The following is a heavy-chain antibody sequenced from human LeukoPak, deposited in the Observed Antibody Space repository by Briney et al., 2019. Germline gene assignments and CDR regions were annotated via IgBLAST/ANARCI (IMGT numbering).Heavy chain of an antibody. CDR1: EFSVGSNY. CDR2: IYSGGST. J-gene: IGHJ4*02. CDR3: AKDHRSGGDGYYFDY. Sequence: GGSLRLSCAASEFSVGSNYMTWVRQAPGKGLEWVSLIYSGGSTYYADSVKGRFTISRDNSKNTLYLQMNSLRAEDTAVYYCAKDHRSGGDGYYFDYWGQGTLVTVSS. D-gene: IGHD2-21*01. V-gene: IGHV3-53*01.